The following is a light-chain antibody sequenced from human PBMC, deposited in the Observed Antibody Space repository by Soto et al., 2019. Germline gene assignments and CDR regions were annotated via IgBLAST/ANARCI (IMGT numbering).Light chain of an antibody. Sequence: EFVWTQTQCTLSLSPGERATLSCSAIQTVRNNYLAWYQQKPGQAPRLLIYGASSRATGIPDRFSGSGSGTDFTLTISRLEPEDFAVYYCQQYGSSPPITLGQGTLLEV. CDR2: GAS. CDR1: QTVRNNY. V-gene: IGKV3-20*01. CDR3: QQYGSSPPIT. J-gene: IGKJ5*01.